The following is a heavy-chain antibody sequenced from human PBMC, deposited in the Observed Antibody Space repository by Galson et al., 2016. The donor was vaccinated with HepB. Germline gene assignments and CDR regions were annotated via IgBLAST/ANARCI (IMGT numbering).Heavy chain of an antibody. J-gene: IGHJ4*02. CDR3: ARGLRYFEWLSHFDY. Sequence: IYHSGSTYYNPSLKSRVTISVDRSKNQFSLKLSSVTAADTAVYYCARGLRYFEWLSHFDYWGQGVLVTVSS. D-gene: IGHD3-9*01. CDR2: IYHSGST. V-gene: IGHV4-30-2*01.